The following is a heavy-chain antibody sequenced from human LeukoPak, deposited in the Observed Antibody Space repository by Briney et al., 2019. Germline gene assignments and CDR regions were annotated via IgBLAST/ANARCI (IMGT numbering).Heavy chain of an antibody. V-gene: IGHV3-30*18. CDR3: AKDRGEQWLVTSSDY. D-gene: IGHD6-19*01. CDR2: ISYDGSNK. J-gene: IGHJ4*02. CDR1: GFTFSSYG. Sequence: SGRSLRLSCAASGFTFSSYGMHWVRQAPGKGLEWVAVISYDGSNKYYVDSVKGRFTISRDNSKNTLYLQMNSLGPEDTAVYYCAKDRGEQWLVTSSDYWGQGTLVTVSS.